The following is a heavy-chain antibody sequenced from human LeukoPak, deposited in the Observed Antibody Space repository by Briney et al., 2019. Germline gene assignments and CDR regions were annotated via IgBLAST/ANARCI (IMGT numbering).Heavy chain of an antibody. Sequence: ASVKVSCKTSGGTFSNYAFSWVRQAPGQGLEWMGGIILMFGTANYAQKFQGRVTITADESTSTAYMELNSLRSEDTAVYYCARRYCTSSSCSGHFDYWGQGTLVTVSS. CDR2: IILMFGTA. CDR3: ARRYCTSSSCSGHFDY. CDR1: GGTFSNYA. D-gene: IGHD2-2*01. V-gene: IGHV1-69*13. J-gene: IGHJ4*02.